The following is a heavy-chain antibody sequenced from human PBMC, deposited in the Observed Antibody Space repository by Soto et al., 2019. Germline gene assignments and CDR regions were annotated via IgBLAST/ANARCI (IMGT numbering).Heavy chain of an antibody. Sequence: QLVQSGAEVKKPGASVKVSCKASGYRFTSYYIHWVRQAPGQGLEWMGTINPSSGTTTYAQKLQGTVTCTRYRSTSNHYMELSRLRSEETDGCYWAQGGHSPKYASDFWGHGTMVDVSS. CDR3: AQGGHSPKYASDF. CDR1: GYRFTSYY. V-gene: IGHV1-46*04. J-gene: IGHJ3*01. CDR2: INPSSGTT. D-gene: IGHD1-26*01.